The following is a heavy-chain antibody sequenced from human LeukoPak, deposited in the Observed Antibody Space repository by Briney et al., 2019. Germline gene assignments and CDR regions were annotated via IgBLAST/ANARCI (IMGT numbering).Heavy chain of an antibody. V-gene: IGHV4-39*07. CDR3: ARGGYDILTGYDWFDP. CDR1: GGSISSSSYY. CDR2: IYYSGST. Sequence: PSETLSLTCTVSGGSISSSSYYWGWIRQPPGKGLEWIGSIYYSGSTYYNPSLKSRVTISVDTSKNQFSLKLSSVTAADTAVYYCARGGYDILTGYDWFDPWGQGTLVTVSS. J-gene: IGHJ5*02. D-gene: IGHD3-9*01.